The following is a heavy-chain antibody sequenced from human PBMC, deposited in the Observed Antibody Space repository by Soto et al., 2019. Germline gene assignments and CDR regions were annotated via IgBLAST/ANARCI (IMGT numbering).Heavy chain of an antibody. CDR2: ISYDGSYK. Sequence: QVQLVESGGGVVQPGRSLRLSCAASGFTFSRYGMHWVRQAPGKGLEWVAVISYDGSYKDYADSVKGRFTISRDKSKNTLYLQMNSLRAEDTDVYYCAILVGAVADTPPIDYWGQGTLVTVSS. V-gene: IGHV3-30*03. CDR1: GFTFSRYG. CDR3: AILVGAVADTPPIDY. D-gene: IGHD6-19*01. J-gene: IGHJ4*02.